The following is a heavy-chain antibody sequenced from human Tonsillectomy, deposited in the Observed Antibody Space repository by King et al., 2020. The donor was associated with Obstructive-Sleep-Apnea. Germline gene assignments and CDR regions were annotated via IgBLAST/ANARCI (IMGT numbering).Heavy chain of an antibody. J-gene: IGHJ5*02. CDR2: IYPGDSDT. V-gene: IGHV5-51*01. CDR3: ARRPYDSSGQNLFDP. D-gene: IGHD3-22*01. Sequence: QLVQSGAEVKKPGESLKISCMGSGYSFTSYWIAWVRQMPGKGLEWMGIIYPGDSDTRYSPSLQGKFTISADKSISTPYRQWSSLKASDTAIYYCARRPYDSSGQNLFDPWGQGTLVTVSS. CDR1: GYSFTSYW.